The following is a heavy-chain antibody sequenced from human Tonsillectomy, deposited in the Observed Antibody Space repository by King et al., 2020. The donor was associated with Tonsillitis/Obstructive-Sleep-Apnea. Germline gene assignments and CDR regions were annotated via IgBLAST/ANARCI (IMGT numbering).Heavy chain of an antibody. CDR3: ARDLRDTGYFYYYTDV. J-gene: IGHJ6*03. CDR2: IIPIIDIA. V-gene: IGHV1-69*04. CDR1: GGAFSNYA. Sequence: QLVQSGAEVKKPGSSVKVSCKASGGAFSNYAISWVRQAPGQGLEWMGRIIPIIDIANYAQKFQGRVTITANKSTSTAYMELSSLRSEDVAVYYCARDLRDTGYFYYYTDVWGKGTTVTVSS. D-gene: IGHD2-2*03.